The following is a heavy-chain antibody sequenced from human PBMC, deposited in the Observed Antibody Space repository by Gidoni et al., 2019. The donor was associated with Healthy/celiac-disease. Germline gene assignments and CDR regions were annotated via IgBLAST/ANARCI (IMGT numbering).Heavy chain of an antibody. V-gene: IGHV4-39*07. Sequence: QLQLQESGPGLVKPSETLSLTCTVPGRSISSSSYYWGWIRQPPGKGLEWIGSIYYSGSTYYNPSLKSRVTISVDTSKNQFSLKLSSVTAADTAVYYCARVSNVPYAFEIRGQGTMVTVSS. CDR3: ARVSNVPYAFEI. D-gene: IGHD3-16*01. CDR2: IYYSGST. J-gene: IGHJ3*02. CDR1: GRSISSSSYY.